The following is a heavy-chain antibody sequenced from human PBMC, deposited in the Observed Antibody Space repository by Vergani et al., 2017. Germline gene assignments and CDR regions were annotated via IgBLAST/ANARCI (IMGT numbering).Heavy chain of an antibody. Sequence: QVQLVQSGAEVKKPGASVKVSCKASGYTFTSHGISWVRQPPGQGLEWMGWINAYNGNTNYAQKAQGRVTMTADTSTSTAYMELRSRRSDDTAVYYCARDRRSLVGGDYWGQGTLVTVSS. V-gene: IGHV1-18*01. CDR1: GYTFTSHG. D-gene: IGHD1-26*01. CDR2: INAYNGNT. J-gene: IGHJ4*02. CDR3: ARDRRSLVGGDY.